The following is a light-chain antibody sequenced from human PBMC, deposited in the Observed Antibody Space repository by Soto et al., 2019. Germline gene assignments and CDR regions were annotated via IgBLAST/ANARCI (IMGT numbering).Light chain of an antibody. CDR1: SSDVGGYNY. J-gene: IGLJ7*01. V-gene: IGLV2-14*01. CDR3: SSFSSTSTIV. CDR2: EVS. Sequence: QSALTQPASVSGSPGQSITISCIGSSSDVGGYNYVSWYQHHPGRVPKPMIFEVSDRPSGVSSRFSGSKSGNTAYLTISGLQAEDVADYYCSSFSSTSTIVFGGGTQLTVL.